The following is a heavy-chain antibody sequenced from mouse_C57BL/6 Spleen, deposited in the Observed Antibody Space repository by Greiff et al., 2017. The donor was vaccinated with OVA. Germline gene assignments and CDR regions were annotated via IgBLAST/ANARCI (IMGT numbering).Heavy chain of an antibody. CDR3: ARGAVWNDYDEAWFAY. CDR2: INPNNGGT. Sequence: EVQLQQSGPELVKPGASVKISCKASGYTFTDYYMNWVKQSHGKSLEWIGDINPNNGGTSYNQKFKGKATLTVDKSSSTAYMELRSLTSEDSAVYYCARGAVWNDYDEAWFAYWGQGTLVTVSA. V-gene: IGHV1-26*01. D-gene: IGHD2-4*01. CDR1: GYTFTDYY. J-gene: IGHJ3*01.